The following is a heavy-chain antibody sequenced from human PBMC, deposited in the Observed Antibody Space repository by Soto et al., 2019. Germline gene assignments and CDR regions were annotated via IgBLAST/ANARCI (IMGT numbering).Heavy chain of an antibody. CDR1: GFTFSSYA. CDR2: ISGSGGST. CDR3: AKLSVGDIGMDV. D-gene: IGHD2-15*01. J-gene: IGHJ6*02. Sequence: GGSLRLSCAASGFTFSSYAISWVRQAPGKGLEWVSAISGSGGSTYYADSVKGRFTISRDNSKNTLYLQMNSLRAEDTAVYYCAKLSVGDIGMDVWGQGTTVTVSS. V-gene: IGHV3-23*01.